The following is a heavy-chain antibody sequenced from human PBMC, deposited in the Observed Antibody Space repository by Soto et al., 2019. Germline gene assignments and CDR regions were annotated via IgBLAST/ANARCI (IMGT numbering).Heavy chain of an antibody. Sequence: GGSLRLSCVASGFTFSSYAMTWVRQAPGKGLEWVSAISGGDGSPSYADSVKGRFTISRDNSKSTLYLHMNSLRADDTAAYYCAKWHTYNYDSLAFSGFDCWGQGTQVTVYS. D-gene: IGHD3-16*01. CDR1: GFTFSSYA. CDR3: AKWHTYNYDSLAFSGFDC. J-gene: IGHJ4*02. V-gene: IGHV3-23*01. CDR2: ISGGDGSP.